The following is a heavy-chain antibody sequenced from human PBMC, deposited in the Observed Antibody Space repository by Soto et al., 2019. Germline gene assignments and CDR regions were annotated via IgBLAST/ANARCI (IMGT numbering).Heavy chain of an antibody. CDR1: GGTFSSYS. J-gene: IGHJ4*02. CDR3: ARDGGRHSGGIDY. CDR2: IIPIFGTA. Sequence: QVQLVQSGAEVKKPGSSVKVSCKASGGTFSSYSINWVRQAPGQGLEWMGEIIPIFGTANYAQKFQGRVTITADESTSTAYKELSSPRSEDTAVYYCARDGGRHSGGIDYWGQGTLVTVSS. D-gene: IGHD1-26*01. V-gene: IGHV1-69*01.